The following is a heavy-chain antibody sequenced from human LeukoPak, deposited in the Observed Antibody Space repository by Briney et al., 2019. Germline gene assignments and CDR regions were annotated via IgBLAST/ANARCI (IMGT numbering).Heavy chain of an antibody. CDR1: GFNFRTDW. CDR2: INSDGKMT. CDR3: SSLLRG. D-gene: IGHD2/OR15-2a*01. Sequence: GGSLRLSCAVPGFNFRTDWMHWLRQVPGKGLVWVSRINSDGKMTTYADSVKGRFTISRDNAKNTLYLQMNSLRAEDTAVYYCSSLLRGWGQGTLVTVSS. V-gene: IGHV3-74*01. J-gene: IGHJ4*02.